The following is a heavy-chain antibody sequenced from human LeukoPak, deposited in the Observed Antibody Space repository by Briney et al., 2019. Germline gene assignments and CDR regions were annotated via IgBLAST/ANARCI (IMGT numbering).Heavy chain of an antibody. V-gene: IGHV4-39*01. CDR1: GGSISSSSYY. Sequence: SETLSLTCTVSGGSISSSSYYWGWIRQPPGKGLEWIGSIYYSGSTYYNPSLKSRVTISVDTSKNQFSLKMSSVTAADTAVYYCEQQGRFGVVITFDYWGQGTLVTVSS. CDR3: EQQGRFGVVITFDY. J-gene: IGHJ4*02. D-gene: IGHD3-3*01. CDR2: IYYSGST.